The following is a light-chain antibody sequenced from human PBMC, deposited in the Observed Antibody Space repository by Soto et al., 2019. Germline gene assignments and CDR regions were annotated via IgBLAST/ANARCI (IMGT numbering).Light chain of an antibody. CDR1: SSDVGGYKD. CDR3: CSYAGRYTVV. Sequence: QSALTQPRSVSGSPGQSVTISCTGTSSDVGGYKDVSWYQQHPGKAPKLMIYGVNKRPSGVPDRFSGSKSGNTASLTISGLQTEDEADYYCCSYAGRYTVVFGGGTKLTVL. J-gene: IGLJ2*01. V-gene: IGLV2-11*01. CDR2: GVN.